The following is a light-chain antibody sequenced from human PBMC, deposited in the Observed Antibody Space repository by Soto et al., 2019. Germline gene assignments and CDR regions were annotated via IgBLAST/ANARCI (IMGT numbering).Light chain of an antibody. CDR2: DTT. Sequence: QAVVTQEPSLTVSPGGTVTLTCGSSTGGVTNGHYPYWFQQKPGQAPRTLIYDTTKRHSWTPARFSGSLLGGKAALTLSGAQPEDEAEYYCLLSYNGPYVFGTGTRSPS. CDR3: LLSYNGPYV. J-gene: IGLJ1*01. V-gene: IGLV7-46*01. CDR1: TGGVTNGHY.